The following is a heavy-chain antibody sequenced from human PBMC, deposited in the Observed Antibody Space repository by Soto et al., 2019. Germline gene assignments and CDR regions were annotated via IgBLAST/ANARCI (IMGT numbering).Heavy chain of an antibody. CDR3: VSNTTSSPWFDS. J-gene: IGHJ5*01. D-gene: IGHD6-6*01. CDR1: GDSIRNGYRY. V-gene: IGHV4-39*01. CDR2: IYYIGTT. Sequence: QVQLQEAGPGFVRPSETLSLRCSVSGDSIRNGYRYWGWIRQPPGKGLEWIGTIYYIGTTYYNPSLKSRLTMSVDTSKNQFSLLVTSVTAADTAFYYCVSNTTSSPWFDSWGQGTLVTVSS.